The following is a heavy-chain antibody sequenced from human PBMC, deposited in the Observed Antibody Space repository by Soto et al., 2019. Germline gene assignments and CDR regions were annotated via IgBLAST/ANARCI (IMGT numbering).Heavy chain of an antibody. CDR3: ARKDKSGYFNWFDP. V-gene: IGHV5-51*01. CDR2: IFPSDSDT. D-gene: IGHD3-22*01. CDR1: GYKFTSSW. Sequence: VESLKIACSTSGYKFTSSWISCYPQRPVKGLEWMCIIFPSDSDTRYSPSFQGQVTITADRSTSTVFLQWASLKASDTAVYFCARKDKSGYFNWFDPWGQGTLVTVSS. J-gene: IGHJ5*02.